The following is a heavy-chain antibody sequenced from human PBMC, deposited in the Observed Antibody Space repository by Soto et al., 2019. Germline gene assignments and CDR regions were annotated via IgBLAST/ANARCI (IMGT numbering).Heavy chain of an antibody. D-gene: IGHD3-3*01. Sequence: SETLSLTCTVSGGSISSGDYYWSWIRQPPGKGLEWIGYIYYSGSTYYNPSLKSRVTISVDTSKNQFSLKLSSVTAADTAVYYCARETGGSVYGVVIIPHFDYWGQGTLVTVSS. J-gene: IGHJ4*02. CDR1: GGSISSGDYY. V-gene: IGHV4-30-4*01. CDR3: ARETGGSVYGVVIIPHFDY. CDR2: IYYSGST.